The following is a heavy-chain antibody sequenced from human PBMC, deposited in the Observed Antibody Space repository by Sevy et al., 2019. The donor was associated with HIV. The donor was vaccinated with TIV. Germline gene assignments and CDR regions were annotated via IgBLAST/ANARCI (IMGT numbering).Heavy chain of an antibody. CDR3: ARAIALADSY. V-gene: IGHV3-30*03. J-gene: IGHJ4*02. D-gene: IGHD6-13*01. Sequence: GGSLRLSCAASGFTFSSYGMHWVRQAPGKGLEWVAVISYDGSNKYYADSVKGRFTISRDNAENSLYLQMNSLRAEDTAVYYCARAIALADSYWGQGTQVTVSS. CDR1: GFTFSSYG. CDR2: ISYDGSNK.